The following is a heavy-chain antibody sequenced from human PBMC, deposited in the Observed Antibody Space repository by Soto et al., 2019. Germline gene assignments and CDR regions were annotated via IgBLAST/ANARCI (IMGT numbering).Heavy chain of an antibody. CDR1: GFTVNYNY. V-gene: IGHV3-66*01. CDR2: IYSGGDT. J-gene: IGHJ4*02. D-gene: IGHD6-13*01. CDR3: ATSPRSSLSTYFDH. Sequence: EVQLVESGGDLVQPGGSLRLSCAASGFTVNYNYMSWVRQVPGKGLDWVSIIYSGGDTHYADSVKGRFTISRDTSKNMLYLQMDSLRVEDTAVYYCATSPRSSLSTYFDHWGQGTLVSVSS.